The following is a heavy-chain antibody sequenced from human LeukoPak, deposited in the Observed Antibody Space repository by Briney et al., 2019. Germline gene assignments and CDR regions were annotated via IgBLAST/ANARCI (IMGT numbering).Heavy chain of an antibody. CDR3: ARFLGGSYGMDV. CDR2: INAGNGNT. J-gene: IGHJ6*02. CDR1: GYTFTSYS. Sequence: ASVKVSCKASGYTFTSYSMQWVRQAPGQRLEWMGWINAGNGNTKFSQKFQGRVTITRDTSASTAYMELSSLRSEDTAVYYCARFLGGSYGMDVWGQGTTVTVSS. D-gene: IGHD1-26*01. V-gene: IGHV1-3*01.